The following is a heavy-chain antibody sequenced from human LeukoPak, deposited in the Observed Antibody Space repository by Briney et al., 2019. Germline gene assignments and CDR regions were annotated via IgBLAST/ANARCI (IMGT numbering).Heavy chain of an antibody. D-gene: IGHD1-1*01. CDR3: AKTNTTGTTGVWFDP. Sequence: SVKVSCKASGGTFSSYTISWVRQAPGQGLEWMGRIIPILGIANYAQKFQGRATITADKSTSTAYMELSSLRSEETAVNYCAKTNTTGTTGVWFDPWGQGTLVTVSS. V-gene: IGHV1-69*02. CDR2: IIPILGIA. J-gene: IGHJ5*02. CDR1: GGTFSSYT.